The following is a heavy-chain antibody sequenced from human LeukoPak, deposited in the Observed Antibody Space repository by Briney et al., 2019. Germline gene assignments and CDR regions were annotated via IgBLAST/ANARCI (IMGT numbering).Heavy chain of an antibody. CDR1: GYTFTSYG. D-gene: IGHD4-17*01. J-gene: IGHJ1*01. Sequence: GASVKVSCKASGYTFTSYGINWVRQAPGQGLEWMGWISAYNGNTNYAQKLQGRVTMTTDTSTSTAYMELRSLRSDDTAVYYCARDRSSLDYGDYGYLQYWGQGTLVTVPS. V-gene: IGHV1-18*01. CDR2: ISAYNGNT. CDR3: ARDRSSLDYGDYGYLQY.